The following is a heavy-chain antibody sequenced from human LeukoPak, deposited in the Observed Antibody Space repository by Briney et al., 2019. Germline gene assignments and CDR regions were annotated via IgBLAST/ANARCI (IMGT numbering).Heavy chain of an antibody. Sequence: GASVKVSCKASGYTFTSYGISWVRQAPGQGLEWMGWISAYNGNTNYAQKLQGRVTMTRDTSTSTVYMELSSLRSEDTAVYYCARITIVQNAFDIWGQGTMVTVSS. V-gene: IGHV1-18*01. CDR3: ARITIVQNAFDI. D-gene: IGHD3-10*01. CDR2: ISAYNGNT. J-gene: IGHJ3*02. CDR1: GYTFTSYG.